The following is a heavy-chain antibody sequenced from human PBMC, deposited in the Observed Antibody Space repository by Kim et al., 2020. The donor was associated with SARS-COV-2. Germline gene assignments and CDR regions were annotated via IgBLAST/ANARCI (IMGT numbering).Heavy chain of an antibody. V-gene: IGHV1-18*01. J-gene: IGHJ4*02. CDR1: GYTFTSYG. D-gene: IGHD6-13*01. Sequence: ASVKVSCKASGYTFTSYGISWVRQAPGQGLEWMGWISAYNGNTNYAQKLQGRVTMTTDTSTSTAYMELRSLRSDDTAVYYCAREVGIAAAGPSAEYYFDYWGQGTLVTVSS. CDR3: AREVGIAAAGPSAEYYFDY. CDR2: ISAYNGNT.